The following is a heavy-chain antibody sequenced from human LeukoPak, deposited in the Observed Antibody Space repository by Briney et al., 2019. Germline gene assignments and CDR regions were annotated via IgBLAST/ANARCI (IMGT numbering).Heavy chain of an antibody. D-gene: IGHD3-3*01. CDR2: ISGSGGST. Sequence: PGGTLRLSCAASGFTFDYYGMSWVRQAPGKGLEWVSGISGSGGSTYYADSVKGRFTISRDNAKNSLYLQVNSLRAEDTAVYYCARGSRFGVVGRDAFDIWGQGTVVTVSS. CDR1: GFTFDYYG. V-gene: IGHV3-21*01. CDR3: ARGSRFGVVGRDAFDI. J-gene: IGHJ3*02.